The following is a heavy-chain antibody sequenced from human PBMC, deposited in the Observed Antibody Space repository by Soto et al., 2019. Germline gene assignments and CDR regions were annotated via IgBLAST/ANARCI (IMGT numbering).Heavy chain of an antibody. V-gene: IGHV1-8*01. J-gene: IGHJ6*03. CDR2: MKPNSGNT. Sequence: QVQLVQSGAEVKKPGASVKVSCKASGYTFTSYDINWVRQATGQGLEWMGWMKPNSGNTGYAQNIQGRGTMTRKTSISTGYMELRSLRSEVTSVYYCARAMGYCSSTSCYKRYYYYYYMDVWGKGTTVTVSS. CDR3: ARAMGYCSSTSCYKRYYYYYYMDV. CDR1: GYTFTSYD. D-gene: IGHD2-2*02.